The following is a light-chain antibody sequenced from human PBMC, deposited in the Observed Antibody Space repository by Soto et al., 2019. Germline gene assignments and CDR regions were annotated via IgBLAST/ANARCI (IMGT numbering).Light chain of an antibody. J-gene: IGKJ5*01. V-gene: IGKV3-11*01. Sequence: EIVLTQSPATLSLSPGERATLSCRASHSVIGCLAWYQQKPGQAPILLIYDASNSATGLPARFSGSGSGKEFTLTISSLAPEDFAVYSCQQGRNWPITFGQGTRLEIK. CDR1: HSVIGC. CDR3: QQGRNWPIT. CDR2: DAS.